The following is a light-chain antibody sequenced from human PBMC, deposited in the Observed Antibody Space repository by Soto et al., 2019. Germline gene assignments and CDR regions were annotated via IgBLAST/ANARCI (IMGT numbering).Light chain of an antibody. CDR1: QSVTSSY. CDR3: QQYGDLPWT. V-gene: IGKV3-20*01. CDR2: GAS. J-gene: IGKJ1*01. Sequence: EIVLTQSPGTLSLSPGERATLSCRASQSVTSSYLAWYQQKPGQAPRLLIYGASSSATGIPDRFSGSGSGTEFTLTIDRLESEDFAVYFCQQYGDLPWTFGQGTTGDIK.